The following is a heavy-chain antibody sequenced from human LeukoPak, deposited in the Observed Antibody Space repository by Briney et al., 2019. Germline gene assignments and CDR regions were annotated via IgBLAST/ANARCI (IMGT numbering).Heavy chain of an antibody. D-gene: IGHD4-11*01. CDR2: IKTDGSDT. CDR3: ARGDYSSHTL. J-gene: IGHJ4*02. CDR1: GFTFSSYW. V-gene: IGHV3-74*01. Sequence: GGSLRLSCAASGFTFSSYWMNWVRQAPGKGLVRVSRIKTDGSDTYYADSVRGRFTISRDNAKNTLYLQMDSLRAEDTAVYFCARGDYSSHTLWGQGTLVTVSS.